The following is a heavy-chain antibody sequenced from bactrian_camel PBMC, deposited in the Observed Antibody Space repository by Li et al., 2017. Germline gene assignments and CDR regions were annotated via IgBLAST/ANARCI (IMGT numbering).Heavy chain of an antibody. J-gene: IGHJ4*01. CDR2: IFTGDDTT. Sequence: HVQLVESGGGSVQAGGSLRLACVVSAYDIGSVCMGWYRQAPGKDREGVASIFTGDDTTVYPDSVKGRFTISIDDAKNTLYLTMNYLKPDDTAIYYCAVDRAVGRSYGCSPQQERFFYWGQGTQVTVS. D-gene: IGHD3*01. V-gene: IGHV3S1*01. CDR1: AYDIGSVC. CDR3: AVDRAVGRSYGCSPQQERFFY.